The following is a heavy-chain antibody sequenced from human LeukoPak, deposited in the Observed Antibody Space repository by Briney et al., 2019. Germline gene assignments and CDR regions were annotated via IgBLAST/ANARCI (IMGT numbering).Heavy chain of an antibody. Sequence: GGSLRLSCAASGFTFSSYAMSWVRQAPGKGLEWVSAISGSGGSTYYADSVKGRFTISRDNSKNTLYLQMNSLRAEDTAVYYCAKGWNIVVVPAAMLRYGMGVWGQGTTVTVSS. D-gene: IGHD2-2*01. CDR3: AKGWNIVVVPAAMLRYGMGV. J-gene: IGHJ6*02. CDR1: GFTFSSYA. CDR2: ISGSGGST. V-gene: IGHV3-23*01.